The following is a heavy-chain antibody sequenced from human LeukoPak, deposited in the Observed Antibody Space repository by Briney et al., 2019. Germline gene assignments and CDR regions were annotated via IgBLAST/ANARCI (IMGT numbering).Heavy chain of an antibody. J-gene: IGHJ4*02. Sequence: SETLSLTCAVSGGSISSSNWWSWVRQPPGKGLKWIGEIYHSGSTNYNPSLKSRVTISVDKSKNQFSLKLGSVTAADTAVYYCARAGPSPNYFDYWGQGTLVTVSS. CDR1: GGSISSSNW. CDR3: ARAGPSPNYFDY. CDR2: IYHSGST. V-gene: IGHV4-4*02.